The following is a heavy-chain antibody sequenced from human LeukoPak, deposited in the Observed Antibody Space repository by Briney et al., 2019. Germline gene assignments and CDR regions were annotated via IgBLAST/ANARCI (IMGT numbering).Heavy chain of an antibody. CDR1: GFTFSRYS. CDR2: ITSNGDRT. CDR3: ARVGSWDAFDI. J-gene: IGHJ3*02. V-gene: IGHV3-64*01. Sequence: GGSLRLSCAASGFTFSRYSMNWVRQAPGKGPEYVSAITSNGDRTYYANSVKGRFTISRDNSKNTLYLQMGSLRAEDMAVYYCARVGSWDAFDIWGQGTMVTVSS. D-gene: IGHD1-26*01.